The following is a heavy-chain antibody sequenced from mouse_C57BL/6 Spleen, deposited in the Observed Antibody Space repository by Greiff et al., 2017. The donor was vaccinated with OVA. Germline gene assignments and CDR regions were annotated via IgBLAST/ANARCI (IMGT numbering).Heavy chain of an antibody. D-gene: IGHD1-1*01. Sequence: EVKLVESGGGLVKPGGSLKLSCAASGFTFSSYAMSWVRQTPEKRLEWVATISDGDSYTYYPDNVKGRFTISRDNAKNNLYLQMSHLKSEDTAMYYCATYYYGSSSYYFDYWGQGTTLTVSS. CDR3: ATYYYGSSSYYFDY. V-gene: IGHV5-4*03. CDR1: GFTFSSYA. CDR2: ISDGDSYT. J-gene: IGHJ2*01.